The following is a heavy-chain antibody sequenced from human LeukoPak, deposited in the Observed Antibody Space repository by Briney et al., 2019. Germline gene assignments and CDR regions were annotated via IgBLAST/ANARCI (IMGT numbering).Heavy chain of an antibody. CDR2: INHSGST. CDR3: ARGSGYYDSSGYYDY. D-gene: IGHD3-22*01. CDR1: GGSFSGYY. Sequence: PSETLSLTCAVYGGSFSGYYWSWIRQPPGKGLEWIGEINHSGSTNYNPSLKSRVTISVDTSKNQFSLKLSSVTAADTAVYYCARGSGYYDSSGYYDYWGRGTLVTVSS. V-gene: IGHV4-34*01. J-gene: IGHJ4*02.